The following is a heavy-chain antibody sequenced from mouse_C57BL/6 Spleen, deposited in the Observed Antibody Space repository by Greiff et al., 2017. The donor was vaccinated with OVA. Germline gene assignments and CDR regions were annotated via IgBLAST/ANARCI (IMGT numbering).Heavy chain of an antibody. CDR2: IRNKANGYTT. Sequence: EVMLVESGGGLVQPGGSLSLSCAASGFTFTDYYMSWVRQPPGKALEWLGFIRNKANGYTTEYSVSVKGRFTISRDNSPSVLYLQINALSAEDSATYYCARSPLTLYAMDDWGQGTSVTVSS. D-gene: IGHD4-1*01. CDR3: ARSPLTLYAMDD. V-gene: IGHV7-3*01. CDR1: GFTFTDYY. J-gene: IGHJ4*01.